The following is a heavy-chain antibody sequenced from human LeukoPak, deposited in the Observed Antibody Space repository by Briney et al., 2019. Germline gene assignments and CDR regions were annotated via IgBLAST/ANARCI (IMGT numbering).Heavy chain of an antibody. J-gene: IGHJ3*02. CDR3: ARYGLLRLSEINGFDI. D-gene: IGHD5-18*01. V-gene: IGHV4-39*07. Sequence: SETLSLTCTVSGVSISSSYSYWGWIRQPPGMGLEWIGSIYYTGNTYYNASLKSRVTLSLEPSKRQLSLRLSSVTAADTAVYYCARYGLLRLSEINGFDIWGQGTMVTVSS. CDR2: IYYTGNT. CDR1: GVSISSSYSY.